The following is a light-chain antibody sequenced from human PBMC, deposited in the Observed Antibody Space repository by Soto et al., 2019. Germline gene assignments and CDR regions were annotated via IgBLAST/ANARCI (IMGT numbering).Light chain of an antibody. J-gene: IGKJ1*01. V-gene: IGKV1-5*03. CDR3: QQYNSYSRT. CDR1: QSISRF. Sequence: IHLTQSPSSHSASLRDRVTNSFQASQSISRFLNWYQQKPGKAPKLLIYKASSLESGVPSRFSGSGSGTEFTLTISSLQPDDFATYYCQQYNSYSRTFGQGTKVDIK. CDR2: KAS.